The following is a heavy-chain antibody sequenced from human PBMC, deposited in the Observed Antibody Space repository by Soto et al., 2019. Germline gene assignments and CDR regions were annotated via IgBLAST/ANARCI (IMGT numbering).Heavy chain of an antibody. Sequence: EVQLVESGGGLVKPGESLRLSCTASGLTLTDAWMKWVRQAPGKGLEWVGRLKSKTNGGTADYAAPVRGRFTILRDDSQNILYMQMTSVRTEDTAVYYCVYYRDSLAVYFESWGQGTLVTVSS. CDR2: LKSKTNGGTA. CDR1: GLTLTDAW. J-gene: IGHJ4*02. D-gene: IGHD3-22*01. V-gene: IGHV3-15*07. CDR3: VYYRDSLAVYFES.